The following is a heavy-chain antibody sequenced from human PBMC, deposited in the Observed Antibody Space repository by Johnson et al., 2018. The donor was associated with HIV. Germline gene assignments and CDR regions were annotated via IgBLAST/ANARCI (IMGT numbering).Heavy chain of an antibody. V-gene: IGHV3-30*02. CDR1: GFSFSSYG. Sequence: QVQLVESGGGVVQPGGSLRFSCAASGFSFSSYGMHWVRQAPGTGLEWVAFIQYDGSNKYYADSVKGRFTISGDNSKNTLYLQMNSLRAEDTAVYYCAKPRSLWLEGAFDIWGQGTMVTVSS. D-gene: IGHD3-10*01. J-gene: IGHJ3*02. CDR3: AKPRSLWLEGAFDI. CDR2: IQYDGSNK.